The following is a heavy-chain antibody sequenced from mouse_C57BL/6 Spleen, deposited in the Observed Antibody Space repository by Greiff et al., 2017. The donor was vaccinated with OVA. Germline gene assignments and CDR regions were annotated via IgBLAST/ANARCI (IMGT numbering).Heavy chain of an antibody. J-gene: IGHJ4*01. CDR3: ARKYWLEGAMDY. V-gene: IGHV1-26*01. CDR2: INPNNGGT. CDR1: GYTFTDYY. D-gene: IGHD2-2*01. Sequence: VQLQQSGPELVKPGASVKISCKASGYTFTDYYMNWVKQSHGKSLEWIGDINPNNGGTSYNQKFKGKATLTVDKSSSTAYMELRSLTSEDSAVYYCARKYWLEGAMDYWGQGTSVTVSS.